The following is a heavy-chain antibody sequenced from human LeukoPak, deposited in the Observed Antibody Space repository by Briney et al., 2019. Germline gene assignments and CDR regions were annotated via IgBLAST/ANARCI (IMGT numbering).Heavy chain of an antibody. CDR3: AKDLCSGGSCYPSSGFDY. Sequence: GRSLRLSCAASGFTFSSYGMHWVRQAPGKGLEWVAVISYDGSNKYYADSVKGRFTISRDNSKNTLYLQMNSPRAEDTAVYYCAKDLCSGGSCYPSSGFDYWGQGTLVTVSS. D-gene: IGHD2-15*01. V-gene: IGHV3-30*18. CDR1: GFTFSSYG. J-gene: IGHJ4*02. CDR2: ISYDGSNK.